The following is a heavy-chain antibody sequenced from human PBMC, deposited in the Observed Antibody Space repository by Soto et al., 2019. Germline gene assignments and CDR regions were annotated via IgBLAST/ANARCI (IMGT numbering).Heavy chain of an antibody. D-gene: IGHD6-13*01. J-gene: IGHJ4*02. Sequence: EVQLVESGGGLVKPGGSLRLSCAASGFTFSNAWMNWVRHAPGKGLEWVGGIKSKTDGGTTDYAAPEKGRFTISRDDSKNTLYLQMNSLKTEDADVYYCTRQLVLGYWGQGTLVTVSS. V-gene: IGHV3-15*07. CDR1: GFTFSNAW. CDR2: IKSKTDGGTT. CDR3: TRQLVLGY.